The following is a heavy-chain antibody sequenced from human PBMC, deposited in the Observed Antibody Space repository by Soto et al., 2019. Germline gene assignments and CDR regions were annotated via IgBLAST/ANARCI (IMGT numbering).Heavy chain of an antibody. CDR2: ISGNAAGT. D-gene: IGHD1-1*01. V-gene: IGHV3-23*01. J-gene: IGHJ4*02. CDR3: AKDQGPSTADFDY. CDR1: GFTFSGYA. Sequence: GGSLRLSCAASGFTFSGYAMNWVRQAPGKGLEWVSAISGNAAGTYYADSVKGRFTISRDNSKNTLYLQMNSLRAEDTAVYYCAKDQGPSTADFDYWGQGTLVTVSS.